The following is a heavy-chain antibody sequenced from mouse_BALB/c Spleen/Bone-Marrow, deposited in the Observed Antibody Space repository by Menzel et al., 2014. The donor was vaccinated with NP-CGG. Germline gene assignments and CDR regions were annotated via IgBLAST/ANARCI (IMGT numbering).Heavy chain of an antibody. CDR3: ARNPIRRNAMDY. D-gene: IGHD2-12*01. V-gene: IGHV2-2*02. J-gene: IGHJ4*01. Sequence: VNVVESGPGLVQPSQSLSITCTVSGFSLTSYGVHWVRQSPGKGLEWLGVIWSGGSTDYNAPFMSRLNISKDNSKSQVFFKMNSLQANDTAIYYCARNPIRRNAMDYWGQGTSVTVSS. CDR1: GFSLTSYG. CDR2: IWSGGST.